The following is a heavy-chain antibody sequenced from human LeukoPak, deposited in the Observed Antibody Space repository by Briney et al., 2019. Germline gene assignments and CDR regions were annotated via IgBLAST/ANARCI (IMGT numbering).Heavy chain of an antibody. CDR2: MNPNSGNA. Sequence: SVKVSCKASGYTFTSYDINWVRQATGQVLECMGWMNPNSGNAGYAQKFQGRVTMTSNTSISTAYMELSSLRSEDTAVYYCARGLRGTGRNYYYYMDVWGKGTTVTVSS. V-gene: IGHV1-8*01. CDR1: GYTFTSYD. CDR3: ARGLRGTGRNYYYYMDV. J-gene: IGHJ6*03. D-gene: IGHD3-16*01.